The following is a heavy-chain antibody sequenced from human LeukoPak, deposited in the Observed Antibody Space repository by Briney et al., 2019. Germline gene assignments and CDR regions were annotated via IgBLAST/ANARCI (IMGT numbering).Heavy chain of an antibody. CDR1: GFTFHTHA. J-gene: IGHJ4*02. Sequence: GGSLRLSCAASGFTFHTHAMAWVPPGPGKGLEWGSTITDNTPFYIDSVKGRFTISRDDSRNTLYLQMNSLRVEDSAIYYCAKYKGPLLQNWYFDYWGQGTLVTVSS. V-gene: IGHV3-23*05. D-gene: IGHD1-14*01. CDR2: ITDNTP. CDR3: AKYKGPLLQNWYFDY.